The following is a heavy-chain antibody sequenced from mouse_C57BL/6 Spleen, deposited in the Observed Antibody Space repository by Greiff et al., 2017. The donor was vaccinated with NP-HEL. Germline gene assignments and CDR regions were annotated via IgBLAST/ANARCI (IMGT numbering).Heavy chain of an antibody. CDR3: ARLGYYGSGTDY. J-gene: IGHJ2*01. Sequence: QVQLQQPGAELVRPGSSVKLSCKASGYTFTSYWMDWVKQRPGQGLEWIGNIYPSDSETHYNQKFKDKATLTVDKSSSTAYMQLSSLTSEDSAVYYCARLGYYGSGTDYWGQGTTLTVSS. CDR1: GYTFTSYW. D-gene: IGHD1-1*01. V-gene: IGHV1-61*01. CDR2: IYPSDSET.